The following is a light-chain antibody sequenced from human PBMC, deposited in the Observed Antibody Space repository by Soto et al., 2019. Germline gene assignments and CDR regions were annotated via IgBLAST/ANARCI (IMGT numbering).Light chain of an antibody. CDR2: GAS. Sequence: DIQMTQSPSSVSASVGDRVTIACRASQGISSWLAWYQQKPGKAPKLLIYGASSLQSGVPSRFSGSVSGTDFTLTISSLQPEDFETHYCQQAHIFPFTFGRGTKVEIX. CDR1: QGISSW. CDR3: QQAHIFPFT. J-gene: IGKJ4*01. V-gene: IGKV1-12*01.